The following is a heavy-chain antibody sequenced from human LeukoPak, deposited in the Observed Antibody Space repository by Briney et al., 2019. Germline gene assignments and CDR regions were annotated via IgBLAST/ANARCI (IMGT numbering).Heavy chain of an antibody. D-gene: IGHD3-3*01. CDR3: ARAGDGSGPNALDI. J-gene: IGHJ3*02. Sequence: ADTQSLTCSLSGRSIGGYHWSWIRQPPGEGLEWIGYIFYSGTTNYNRSLKSRVTMSVDSSKNQLSVKLTSVTGADTVVYYCARAGDGSGPNALDIWGQGTMVSVSS. V-gene: IGHV4-59*13. CDR2: IFYSGTT. CDR1: GRSIGGYH.